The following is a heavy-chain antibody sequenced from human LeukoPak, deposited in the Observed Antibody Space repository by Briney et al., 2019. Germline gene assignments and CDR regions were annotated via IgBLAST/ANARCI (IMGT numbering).Heavy chain of an antibody. J-gene: IGHJ6*03. D-gene: IGHD6-13*01. Sequence: ASVKVSCKASGYTFTGYYMHWVRQAPGQGLEWMGRINPNSGGTNYAQKFQGRVTMTRDTSISTAYMELSRLRSDGTAVYYCARGGSYSSSWYYMDVWGKGTTVTVSS. CDR2: INPNSGGT. CDR1: GYTFTGYY. V-gene: IGHV1-2*06. CDR3: ARGGSYSSSWYYMDV.